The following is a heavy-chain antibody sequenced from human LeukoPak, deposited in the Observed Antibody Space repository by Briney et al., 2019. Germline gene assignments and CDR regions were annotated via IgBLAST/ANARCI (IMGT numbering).Heavy chain of an antibody. CDR1: GGSISSGSYY. D-gene: IGHD2-2*02. J-gene: IGHJ6*04. CDR2: IYTSGST. Sequence: SETLSLTCTVSGGSISSGSYYWSWIRQPAGKGLEWIGRIYTSGSTNYNPSLKSRVTISVDTSKNQFSLKLSSVTAADTAVYYCARAEGYCSSASCYTVDVWGKGTTVTVSS. CDR3: ARAEGYCSSASCYTVDV. V-gene: IGHV4-61*02.